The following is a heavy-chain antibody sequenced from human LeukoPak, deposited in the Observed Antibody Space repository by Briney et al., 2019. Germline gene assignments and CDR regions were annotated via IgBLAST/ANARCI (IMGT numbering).Heavy chain of an antibody. J-gene: IGHJ1*01. CDR3: AKEDYYDSSGYYKNKEYFQH. CDR1: GYTFTGYY. D-gene: IGHD3-22*01. Sequence: ASVKVSCKASGYTFTGYYMHWVRQAPGQGLEWMGWINPNSGGTNYAQMFQGRVTMTRDTSISTAYMELSRLRSDDTTVYTSAKEDYYDSSGYYKNKEYFQHWGQGSLVTVSS. CDR2: INPNSGGT. V-gene: IGHV1-2*02.